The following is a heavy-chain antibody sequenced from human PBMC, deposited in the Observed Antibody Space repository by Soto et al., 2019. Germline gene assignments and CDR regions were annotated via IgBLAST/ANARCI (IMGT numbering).Heavy chain of an antibody. D-gene: IGHD6-13*01. Sequence: SETLSLTCAVYGGSCSGYYWRWIRQPPGKGLEWIGYIHYSASTNYNPSLKSRVTISVDASKNQFSLILRSVTAADTAVYYCARDHSNSRYGMEVGRHGTTVTV. V-gene: IGHV4-59*01. CDR2: IHYSAST. J-gene: IGHJ6*02. CDR1: GGSCSGYY. CDR3: ARDHSNSRYGMEV.